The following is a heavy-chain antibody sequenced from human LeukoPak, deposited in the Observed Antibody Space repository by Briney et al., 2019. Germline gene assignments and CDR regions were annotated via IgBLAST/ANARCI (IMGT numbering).Heavy chain of an antibody. Sequence: GASLRLSCAASGFTFSNYAMSWVRQAPGKGLEWVAVISYDGSNKYYADSVKGRFTISRDNSKNTLYLQMNSLRAEDTAVYYCARAHVLRYFDWLGYYYGMDVWGKGTTVTVSS. CDR2: ISYDGSNK. J-gene: IGHJ6*04. CDR3: ARAHVLRYFDWLGYYYGMDV. V-gene: IGHV3-30*04. D-gene: IGHD3-9*01. CDR1: GFTFSNYA.